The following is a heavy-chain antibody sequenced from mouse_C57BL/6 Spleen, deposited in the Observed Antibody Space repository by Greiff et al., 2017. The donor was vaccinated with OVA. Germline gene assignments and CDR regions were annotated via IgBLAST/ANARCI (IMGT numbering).Heavy chain of an antibody. Sequence: VQLQQSGAELVRSGASVKLSCTASGFNIKDDYMHWVKQRPEQGLEWIGWIDPENGDTEYASKFQGKATITADTSSNTAYLQLSSLTSEDTAVYYCTTRTMVNSLFAYWGQGTLVTVSA. CDR3: TTRTMVNSLFAY. D-gene: IGHD2-2*01. J-gene: IGHJ3*01. CDR2: IDPENGDT. CDR1: GFNIKDDY. V-gene: IGHV14-4*01.